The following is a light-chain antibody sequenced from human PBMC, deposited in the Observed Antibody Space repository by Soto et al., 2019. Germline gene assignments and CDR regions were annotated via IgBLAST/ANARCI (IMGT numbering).Light chain of an antibody. CDR1: QTSSTL. J-gene: IGKJ2*01. V-gene: IGKV1-5*01. Sequence: IQMTQSPSTLSAPVGDRVTITCQASQTSSTLLAWFQHKPGKAPNLLIYDASNLESGVPSRFSGSGSGTECTLTISILQSDDSATYFCQQYSHLVTFGQGTKLEIK. CDR3: QQYSHLVT. CDR2: DAS.